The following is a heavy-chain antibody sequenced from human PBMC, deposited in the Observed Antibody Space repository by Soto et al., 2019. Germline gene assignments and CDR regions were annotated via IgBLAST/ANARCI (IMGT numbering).Heavy chain of an antibody. Sequence: ASVKVSCKASGGTFSSYAISWVRQAPGQGLEWMGGIIPILGIANYAQKFQGRVTITADKSTSTAYMELSSLRSEDTAVYYCARDRPRGDYDILSGYYDYWGQGTLVTVSS. J-gene: IGHJ4*02. CDR3: ARDRPRGDYDILSGYYDY. V-gene: IGHV1-69*10. CDR1: GGTFSSYA. D-gene: IGHD3-9*01. CDR2: IIPILGIA.